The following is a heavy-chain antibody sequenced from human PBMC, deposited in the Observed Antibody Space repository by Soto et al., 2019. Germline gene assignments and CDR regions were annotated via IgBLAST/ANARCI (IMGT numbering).Heavy chain of an antibody. CDR1: GFTFSSYE. J-gene: IGHJ3*02. D-gene: IGHD3-9*01. CDR2: ISSSGSTT. V-gene: IGHV3-48*03. CDR3: ARVGYYNDRGAFDI. Sequence: EVQLVESGGGLVQPGGSLRLSCAASGFTFSSYEMNWVRQAPGKGLEWVSYISSSGSTTYYVDTVKDRFTISRDNAKNSLYLQMNSLRAEDTAVYYCARVGYYNDRGAFDIWGQGTMVTVSS.